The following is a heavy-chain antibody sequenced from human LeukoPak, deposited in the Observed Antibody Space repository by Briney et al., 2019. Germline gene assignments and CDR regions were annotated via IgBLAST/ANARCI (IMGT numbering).Heavy chain of an antibody. Sequence: SGPALLQPTQTLTLTCTFSGFSLSTSGMCVSWIRQPPGKALEWLALIDWDDDKYYSTSLKTRLTISKDTSKNQVVLTMTNMDPVDTATYYCARNMATGYSSGWYYFDYWGQEILVTVSS. J-gene: IGHJ4*02. CDR3: ARNMATGYSSGWYYFDY. D-gene: IGHD6-19*01. V-gene: IGHV2-70*01. CDR1: GFSLSTSGMC. CDR2: IDWDDDK.